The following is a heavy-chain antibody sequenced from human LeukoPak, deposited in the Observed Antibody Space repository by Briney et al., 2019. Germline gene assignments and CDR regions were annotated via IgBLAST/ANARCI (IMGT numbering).Heavy chain of an antibody. CDR2: INHSGST. V-gene: IGHV4-39*07. CDR1: GGSISSGGYY. Sequence: SETLSLTCTVSGGSISSGGYYWSWIRQPPGKGLEWIGEINHSGSTNYNPSLKSRVTISVDTSKNQFSLKLSSVTAADTAVYYCASQDTYYYDSSGYEEYFDYWGQGTLVTVSS. CDR3: ASQDTYYYDSSGYEEYFDY. J-gene: IGHJ4*02. D-gene: IGHD3-22*01.